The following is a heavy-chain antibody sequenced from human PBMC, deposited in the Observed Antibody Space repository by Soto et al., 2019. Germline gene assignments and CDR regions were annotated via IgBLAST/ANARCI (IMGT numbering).Heavy chain of an antibody. Sequence: ASVKVSFKASGYTFTSYYMHWVRQSPGQGLELMGIINPSCGITSYAQKFQGRVSMTRDTSTSTVYMELSSLRSEDTAVYYCARDKGILGSPGAHYYYYGMDVWGQGTTVTVYS. CDR3: ARDKGILGSPGAHYYYYGMDV. CDR2: INPSCGIT. J-gene: IGHJ6*02. CDR1: GYTFTSYY. V-gene: IGHV1-46*01. D-gene: IGHD1-26*01.